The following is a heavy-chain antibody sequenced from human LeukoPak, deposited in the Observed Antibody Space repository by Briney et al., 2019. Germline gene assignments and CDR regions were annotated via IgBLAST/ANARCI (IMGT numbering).Heavy chain of an antibody. J-gene: IGHJ4*02. CDR2: IYYSGST. Sequence: PSETLSLTCTVSGGSISSYYWSWIRQPPGKGLEWIVYIYYSGSTNYNPSLKSRGTISVDTSNNQFSLKLRSVTAADTAVYHCARSYGSGSYLFDSWGQGTLVTVSS. V-gene: IGHV4-59*01. CDR1: GGSISSYY. CDR3: ARSYGSGSYLFDS. D-gene: IGHD3-10*01.